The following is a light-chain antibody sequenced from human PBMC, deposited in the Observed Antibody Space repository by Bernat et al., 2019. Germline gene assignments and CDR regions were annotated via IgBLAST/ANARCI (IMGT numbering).Light chain of an antibody. J-gene: IGLJ3*02. Sequence: SSELTQDPAVSVALGQTVRITCQGDSLRSYYASWYQQKPGQAPVLVIYGKNNRPSGIPDRFSGSSSGNTASLTITGAQAEDEADYYCNSRDSSGNPLFGRGTKLTVL. V-gene: IGLV3-19*01. CDR1: SLRSYY. CDR2: GKN. CDR3: NSRDSSGNPL.